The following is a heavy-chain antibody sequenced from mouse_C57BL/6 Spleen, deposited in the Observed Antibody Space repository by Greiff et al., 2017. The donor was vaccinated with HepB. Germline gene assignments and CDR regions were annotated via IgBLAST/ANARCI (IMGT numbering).Heavy chain of an antibody. J-gene: IGHJ3*01. V-gene: IGHV1-80*01. CDR2: IYPGDGDT. CDR1: GYAFSSYW. CDR3: AREKGAVLWQFAY. D-gene: IGHD1-1*02. Sequence: VQLVESGAELVKPGASVKISCKASGYAFSSYWMNWVKQRPGKGLEWIGQIYPGDGDTNYNGKFKGKATLTADKSSSTAYMQLSSLTSEDSAVYFCAREKGAVLWQFAYWGQGTLVTVSA.